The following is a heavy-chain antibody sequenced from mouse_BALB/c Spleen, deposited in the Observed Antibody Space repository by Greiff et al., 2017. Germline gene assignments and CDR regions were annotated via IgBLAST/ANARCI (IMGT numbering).Heavy chain of an antibody. CDR2: IWAGGST. CDR3: ARDESGYYVAY. J-gene: IGHJ3*01. D-gene: IGHD2-3*01. V-gene: IGHV2-9*02. CDR1: GFSLTSYG. Sequence: VQLVESGPGLVAPSQSLSITCTVSGFSLTSYGVHWVRQPPGKGLEWLGVIWAGGSTNYNSALMSRLSISKDNSKSQVFLKMNSLQTDDTAMYYCARDESGYYVAYWGQGTLVTVSA.